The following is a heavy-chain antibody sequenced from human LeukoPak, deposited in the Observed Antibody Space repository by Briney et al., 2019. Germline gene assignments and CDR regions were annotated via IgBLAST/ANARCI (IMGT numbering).Heavy chain of an antibody. Sequence: KPGGSLRLSCAASGFTFSTYGMHWVRQAPGKGLEWVTVISYDGTNKYYADSVKGRFTISRDNSKNTVYLQMNSLRAEDTAVYYCAKVGKPTVTTSGRLDYWGQGTLVTVSS. V-gene: IGHV3-30*18. D-gene: IGHD4-17*01. CDR1: GFTFSTYG. J-gene: IGHJ4*02. CDR2: ISYDGTNK. CDR3: AKVGKPTVTTSGRLDY.